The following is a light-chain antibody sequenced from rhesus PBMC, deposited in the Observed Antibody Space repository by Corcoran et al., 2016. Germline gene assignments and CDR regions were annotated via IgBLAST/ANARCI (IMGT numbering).Light chain of an antibody. CDR2: YDS. V-gene: IGLV3-29*01. CDR3: QMWDSSSDHYI. Sequence: SYDVTQPRSVSVSPGQTASITCGGDNIGSKNVHWYQQKPAQAPVLVIYYDSDRPSGIPERFSGSNSGSSATLTISGVEAGDEADYYCQMWDSSSDHYIFGAGTRLTVL. J-gene: IGLJ1*01. CDR1: NIGSKN.